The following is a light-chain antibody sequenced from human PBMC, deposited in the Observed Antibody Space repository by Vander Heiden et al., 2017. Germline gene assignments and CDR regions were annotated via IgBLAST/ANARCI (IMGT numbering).Light chain of an antibody. CDR3: QQSYSAPYS. J-gene: IGKJ2*01. CDR1: QSIDSY. CDR2: AAS. V-gene: IGKV1-39*01. Sequence: DILLTQSQSSLSASVGDTVTITCRASQSIDSYLNWYHQKPGKAPKLLIYAASSLHSGVPSSFGGSGFGTDFTLTISSLQPEDSATYYCQQSYSAPYSFGQGTKLEI.